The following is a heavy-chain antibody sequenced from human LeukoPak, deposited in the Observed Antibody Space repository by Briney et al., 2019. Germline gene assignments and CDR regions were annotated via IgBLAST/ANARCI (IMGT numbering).Heavy chain of an antibody. V-gene: IGHV4-59*08. Sequence: SETLSLTCTGSGGSISSYYWSWIRQPPGKGLEWIGYIYYTGSTNYNPSLKSLVTISVDTSKNQFSLKLSSVTAADTAVYYCARRAYSYGDFDYWGQGTLVTVSS. CDR2: IYYTGST. J-gene: IGHJ4*02. D-gene: IGHD5-18*01. CDR1: GGSISSYY. CDR3: ARRAYSYGDFDY.